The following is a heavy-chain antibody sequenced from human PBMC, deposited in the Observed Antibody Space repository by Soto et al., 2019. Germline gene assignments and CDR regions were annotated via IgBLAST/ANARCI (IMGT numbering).Heavy chain of an antibody. D-gene: IGHD3-16*01. CDR2: ISAYNGNT. J-gene: IGHJ1*01. CDR3: ASGGNPLDH. V-gene: IGHV1-18*01. Sequence: QVQLVQSGAEVKKPGASVKVSCKASGYTFTNFGISWVRQAPGQGLEWMGWISAYNGNTNYAQKFKGRVTMTTDTYTSTAYMEVRIMRFDDTAVYYYASGGNPLDHWGQGTLVTVSS. CDR1: GYTFTNFG.